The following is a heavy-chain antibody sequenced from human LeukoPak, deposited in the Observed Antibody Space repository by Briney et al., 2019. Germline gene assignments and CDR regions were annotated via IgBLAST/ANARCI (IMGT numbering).Heavy chain of an antibody. CDR2: ISSSGSTI. V-gene: IGHV3-48*03. CDR3: ASHGGYYDSSGYYRYFDY. Sequence: PGGSLRLSCAASGFTFSSYEMNWVRQAPGKGLEWVSYISSSGSTIYYADSVKGRSTISRDNAKNSLYLQMNSLRAEDTAVYYCASHGGYYDSSGYYRYFDYWGQGTLVTVSS. J-gene: IGHJ4*02. D-gene: IGHD3-22*01. CDR1: GFTFSSYE.